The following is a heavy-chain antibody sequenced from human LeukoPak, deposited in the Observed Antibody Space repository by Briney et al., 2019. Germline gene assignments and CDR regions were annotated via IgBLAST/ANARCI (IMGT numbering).Heavy chain of an antibody. CDR1: GFTFSSFA. V-gene: IGHV3-23*01. D-gene: IGHD3-22*01. CDR2: ISASGGST. CDR3: ARDLNLYDSSGYYPR. J-gene: IGHJ4*02. Sequence: GGSLRLSCAASGFTFSSFATSWVRQAPGKGLEWVSGISASGGSTYYADSVKGRFTISRDNAENSLYLQMNSLRDEDTAVYYCARDLNLYDSSGYYPRWGQGTLVTVSS.